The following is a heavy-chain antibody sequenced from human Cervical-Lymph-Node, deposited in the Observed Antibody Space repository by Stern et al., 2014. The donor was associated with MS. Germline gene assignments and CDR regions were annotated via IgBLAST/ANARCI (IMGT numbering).Heavy chain of an antibody. D-gene: IGHD4-11*01. Sequence: QVQLVQSGAEVKRPGASVKFSCKASGYTFTSHFMHWVRQAPGQGLEWMGIINPSGGSTNYAQKFQGRVTMTRDTSTSTVFMELSSLRSDDTAVYYCARGGDTTITTHFSHWGQGTLVTVSS. CDR3: ARGGDTTITTHFSH. V-gene: IGHV1-46*01. CDR2: INPSGGST. J-gene: IGHJ4*02. CDR1: GYTFTSHF.